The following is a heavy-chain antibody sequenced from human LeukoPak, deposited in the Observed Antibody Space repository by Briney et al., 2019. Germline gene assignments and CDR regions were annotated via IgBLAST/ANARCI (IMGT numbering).Heavy chain of an antibody. CDR2: IDPSDSYT. CDR3: GRLTGLNWGSPAVVITYFDY. V-gene: IGHV5-10-1*01. Sequence: GESLRISCKGSGYSFTSYWISWVRQMPGKGLEWMGRIDPSDSYTNYSPSFQGHVTISADKSISTAYLQWSSLKASDTAMYYCGRLTGLNWGSPAVVITYFDYWGQGTLVTVSS. D-gene: IGHD7-27*01. J-gene: IGHJ4*02. CDR1: GYSFTSYW.